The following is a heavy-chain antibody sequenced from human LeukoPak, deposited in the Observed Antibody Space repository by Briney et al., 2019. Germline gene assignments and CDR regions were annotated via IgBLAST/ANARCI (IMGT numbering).Heavy chain of an antibody. CDR3: ATVIGVDSSRTFHYYYYGMDV. CDR1: GFTFSSYG. D-gene: IGHD3-22*01. J-gene: IGHJ6*02. Sequence: GGSLRLSCAASGFTFSSYGMHWVRQAPGKGLEWVAVIWYDGSNKYYADSVKGRFTISRDNSKNTLYLQMNSLRAEDTAVYYCATVIGVDSSRTFHYYYYGMDVWGQGTTVTVSS. CDR2: IWYDGSNK. V-gene: IGHV3-33*01.